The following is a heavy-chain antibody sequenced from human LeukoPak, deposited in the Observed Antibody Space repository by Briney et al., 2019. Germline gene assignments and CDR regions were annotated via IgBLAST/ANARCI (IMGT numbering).Heavy chain of an antibody. CDR1: GFNFGSYS. V-gene: IGHV3-23*01. CDR3: AKRDY. J-gene: IGHJ4*02. CDR2: ISADSAAT. Sequence: GGSLRLSCAASGFNFGSYSMTWVRQAPGKGLEWVSVISADSAATFYADSVKGRFTISRDNSKNTLYLQMNSLRAEDTAVYYCAKRDYWGQGTLVTVSS.